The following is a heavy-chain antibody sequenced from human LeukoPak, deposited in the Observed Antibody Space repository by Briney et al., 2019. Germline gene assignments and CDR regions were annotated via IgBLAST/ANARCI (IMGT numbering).Heavy chain of an antibody. J-gene: IGHJ6*03. CDR1: GYSLTSGFH. CDR3: ARAFSTIYPRGYYYMDV. V-gene: IGHV4-61*02. CDR2: IYTSGST. D-gene: IGHD3-9*01. Sequence: SETLSLTCSVSGYSLTSGFHWSWIRQPAGKGLEWIGRIYTSGSTNYNPSLKSRVTISVDTSKNQFSLKLSSVTAADTAVYYCARAFSTIYPRGYYYMDVWGKGTTVTVSS.